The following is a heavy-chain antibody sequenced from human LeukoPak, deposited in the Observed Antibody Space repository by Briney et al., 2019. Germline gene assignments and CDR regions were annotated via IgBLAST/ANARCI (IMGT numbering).Heavy chain of an antibody. Sequence: SETLSLTCTVSGGSISSYYWSWIRQPPGKGLEWIGYIYTSGSTNYNPSLKSRVTISVDTSKNQFSLKLSSVTAADTAVYYCARHSIPALLSYYDFWSGHPTEYYFDYWGQGTLVTVSS. J-gene: IGHJ4*02. D-gene: IGHD3-3*01. CDR1: GGSISSYY. CDR3: ARHSIPALLSYYDFWSGHPTEYYFDY. CDR2: IYTSGST. V-gene: IGHV4-4*09.